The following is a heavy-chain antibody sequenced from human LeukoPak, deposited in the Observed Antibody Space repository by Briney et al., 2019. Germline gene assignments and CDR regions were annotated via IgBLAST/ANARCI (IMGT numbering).Heavy chain of an antibody. CDR2: ISFDATKE. V-gene: IGHV3-30*01. CDR1: GFTFSNYA. D-gene: IGHD1-1*01. CDR3: ARFKVGTNTTQKNAFDI. Sequence: PGGSLRLSCAASGFTFSNYAMHWVRQAPGKGLEWVAVISFDATKEYFGKSVKGRITISRDNSKATLYLQMHRLRIEDTALYFCARFKVGTNTTQKNAFDIWGRGTVVAVSS. J-gene: IGHJ3*02.